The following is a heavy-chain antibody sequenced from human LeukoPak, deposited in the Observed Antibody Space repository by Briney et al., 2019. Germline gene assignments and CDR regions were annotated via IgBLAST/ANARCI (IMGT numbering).Heavy chain of an antibody. CDR3: ARSALTTFDWLLLGY. D-gene: IGHD3-9*01. J-gene: IGHJ4*02. V-gene: IGHV3-48*04. Sequence: PGGSLRLSCAASGFTFSNYAMNWVRQAPGKGLEWVSYISSSGITIYYADSVKGRFTISRDNAKNSLYLQMNSLRAEDTAVYYCARSALTTFDWLLLGYWGQGTLVTVSS. CDR2: ISSSGITI. CDR1: GFTFSNYA.